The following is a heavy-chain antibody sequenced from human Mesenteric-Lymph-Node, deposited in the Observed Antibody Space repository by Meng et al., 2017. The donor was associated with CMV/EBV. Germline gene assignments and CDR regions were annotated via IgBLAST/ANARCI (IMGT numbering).Heavy chain of an antibody. V-gene: IGHV1-69*04. Sequence: KVSCKASGGTFSSYTISWVRQAPGQGLEWMGRIIPILGIANYAQKFQGRVTITADKSTSTAYMELRSLRSDDTAVYYCARDGYGDYAHWGQGTLVTVSS. J-gene: IGHJ4*02. CDR3: ARDGYGDYAH. CDR1: GGTFSSYT. D-gene: IGHD4-17*01. CDR2: IIPILGIA.